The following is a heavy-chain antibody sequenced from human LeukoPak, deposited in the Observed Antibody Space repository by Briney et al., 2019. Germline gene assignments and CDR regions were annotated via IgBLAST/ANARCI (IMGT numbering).Heavy chain of an antibody. CDR2: IIPILGIA. Sequence: ASVKASCKASGGTFSSYAISWVRQAPGQGLEWMGRIIPILGIANYAQKFQGRVTITADKSTSTAYMELSSLRSEDTAVYYCARGYYDSSGYLYYFDYWGQGTLVTVSS. V-gene: IGHV1-69*04. D-gene: IGHD3-22*01. CDR3: ARGYYDSSGYLYYFDY. CDR1: GGTFSSYA. J-gene: IGHJ4*02.